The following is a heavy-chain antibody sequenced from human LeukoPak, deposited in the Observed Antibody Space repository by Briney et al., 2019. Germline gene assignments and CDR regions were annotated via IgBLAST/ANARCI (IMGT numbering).Heavy chain of an antibody. J-gene: IGHJ3*02. Sequence: GASVKVSCKASGYTFTGYYMHWVRQAPGQGLEWMGWINPNSGGTNYAQKFQGRVTMTRDTSISTAYMELSRLRSDDTAVYYCARDSAYYDSSGYRYDAFDIWGQGTMVTVSS. V-gene: IGHV1-2*02. CDR2: INPNSGGT. CDR1: GYTFTGYY. CDR3: ARDSAYYDSSGYRYDAFDI. D-gene: IGHD3-22*01.